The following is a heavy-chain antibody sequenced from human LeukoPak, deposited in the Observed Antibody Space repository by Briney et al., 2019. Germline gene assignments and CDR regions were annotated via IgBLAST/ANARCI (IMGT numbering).Heavy chain of an antibody. CDR1: GYTFTGYY. CDR3: ARDPRIAAAGTPSGADY. D-gene: IGHD6-13*01. V-gene: IGHV1-2*02. Sequence: ASVKVSCKASGYTFTGYYMHWVRQAPGQGLEWMGWINPNSGGTNYAQKFQGRVTMTRDTSISTAYMELSRLRSDDTAVYYCARDPRIAAAGTPSGADYWGQGTLVTVSS. J-gene: IGHJ4*02. CDR2: INPNSGGT.